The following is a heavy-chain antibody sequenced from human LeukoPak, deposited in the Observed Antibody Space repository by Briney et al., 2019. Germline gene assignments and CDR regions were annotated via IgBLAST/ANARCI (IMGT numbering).Heavy chain of an antibody. CDR1: GGSISSRSYY. D-gene: IGHD2-2*01. Sequence: PSETLSLTCTVSGGSISSRSYYWGWIRQPPGKGLEWIGSIYYSGSTYYNPSLKSRVTISVDTSKNQFSLKLSSVTAADTAVYYCAIGYCSSTSCYDVYYFDYSGEGALVTVSS. J-gene: IGHJ4*02. CDR3: AIGYCSSTSCYDVYYFDY. CDR2: IYYSGST. V-gene: IGHV4-39*01.